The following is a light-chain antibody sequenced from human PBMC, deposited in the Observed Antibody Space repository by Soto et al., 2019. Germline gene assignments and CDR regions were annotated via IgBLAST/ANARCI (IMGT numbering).Light chain of an antibody. CDR2: AAS. CDR1: QGIRND. Sequence: DIQMTQSPSTLSGSVGDRVTITCRASQGIRNDLGWFQQKPGKAPQYLIQAASILQSGVPSRFSGSGSGTEFILTINNLQPEDFASYFCLQVYSFPRTFGLGTKVDI. V-gene: IGKV1-17*02. J-gene: IGKJ1*01. CDR3: LQVYSFPRT.